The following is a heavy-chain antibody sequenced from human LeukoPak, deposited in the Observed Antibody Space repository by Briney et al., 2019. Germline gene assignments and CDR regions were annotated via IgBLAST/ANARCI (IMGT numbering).Heavy chain of an antibody. J-gene: IGHJ4*02. CDR1: GGSISSSSYY. V-gene: IGHV4-39*01. CDR3: AGSSSGWYSRPGPTFDY. Sequence: PAETLSLTCTVSGGSISSSSYYWGWIRQPPGKGLEWIGSIYYSGSTYYNPSLKSRVTISVDTSKNQFSLKLSSVTAADTAVYYCAGSSSGWYSRPGPTFDYWGQGTLVTVSS. CDR2: IYYSGST. D-gene: IGHD6-19*01.